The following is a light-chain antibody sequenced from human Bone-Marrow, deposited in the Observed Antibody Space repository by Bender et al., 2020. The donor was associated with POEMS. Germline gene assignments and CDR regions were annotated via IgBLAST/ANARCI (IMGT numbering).Light chain of an antibody. J-gene: IGLJ3*02. CDR1: SGGAGTFNL. Sequence: QPALTQPASVSESPGQSITISCTGDSGGAGTFNLVSWYQHHPGKAPKLIIYEGNKRPSGVSNRFAASKAGNTASLTISGLQAEDEADYYCCSYVGTRVLVFGGGTKLTV. CDR2: EGN. CDR3: CSYVGTRVLV. V-gene: IGLV2-23*01.